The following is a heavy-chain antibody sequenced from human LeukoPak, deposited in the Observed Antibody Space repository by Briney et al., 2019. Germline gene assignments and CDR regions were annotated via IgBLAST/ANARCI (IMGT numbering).Heavy chain of an antibody. CDR3: AKRGVVIRAVIIVGFHKEAYYFDY. D-gene: IGHD3-10*01. Sequence: GGSLRLSCAVSGITLSNYGMSWVRQAPGKGLEWVAGISDRGGSTHYADSVRGRFTLSRDNPKNTLYLLMTSLRAEDTAVCFCAKRGVVIRAVIIVGFHKEAYYFDYWGQGALVTVSS. J-gene: IGHJ4*02. V-gene: IGHV3-23*01. CDR1: GITLSNYG. CDR2: ISDRGGST.